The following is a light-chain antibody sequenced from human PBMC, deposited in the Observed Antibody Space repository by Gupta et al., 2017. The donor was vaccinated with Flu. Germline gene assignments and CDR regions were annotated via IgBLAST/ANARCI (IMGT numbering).Light chain of an antibody. CDR2: EAS. CDR3: QQFGSRPFT. V-gene: IGKV3-20*01. J-gene: IGKJ3*01. CDR1: QGVSSNF. Sequence: DRATLSCRASQGVSSNFLAWYQQKPGQAPRLLMSEASYRAAGIPDRFSGSGSGTDFTLTISRLEPGDVAVYYCQQFGSRPFTFGPGTKVDIK.